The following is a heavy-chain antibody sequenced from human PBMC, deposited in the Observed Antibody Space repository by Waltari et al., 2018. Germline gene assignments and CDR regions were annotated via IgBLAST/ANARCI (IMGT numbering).Heavy chain of an antibody. Sequence: QLQLQESGPGLVKPSEPLSLTCSVSGASLCSSNYYWGWIRQPPGKGLEWIGSMFNGGSTYYNPSLKSRVTISVDTSKNQFSLRLNSVTAADTAIYYCARHGYSGGWFDPWGQGTLVTVSS. D-gene: IGHD4-17*01. V-gene: IGHV4-39*01. CDR1: GASLCSSNYY. CDR3: ARHGYSGGWFDP. J-gene: IGHJ5*02. CDR2: MFNGGST.